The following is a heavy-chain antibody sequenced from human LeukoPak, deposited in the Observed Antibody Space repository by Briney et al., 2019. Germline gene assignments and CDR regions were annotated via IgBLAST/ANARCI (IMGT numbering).Heavy chain of an antibody. D-gene: IGHD3-16*01. V-gene: IGHV4-61*02. CDR3: ARVKHDYVWGSPPTYGFDI. CDR1: GDSISSGSYY. J-gene: IGHJ3*02. CDR2: IYSSGSTNGST. Sequence: SETLSLTCTVSGDSISSGSYYWSWIRQPAGEGLEWIGRIYSSGSTNGSTNYNPSLKSRVTISVDTSKNQFSLQLSSVTAADTAVYYCARVKHDYVWGSPPTYGFDIWGQGTMVTVSS.